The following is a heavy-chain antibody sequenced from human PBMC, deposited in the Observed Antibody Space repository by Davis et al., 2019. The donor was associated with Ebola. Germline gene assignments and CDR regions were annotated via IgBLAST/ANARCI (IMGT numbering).Heavy chain of an antibody. CDR1: GYNFTTYV. CDR2: INTANGNT. CDR3: ARDGIFTVFGVITEYYFDN. J-gene: IGHJ4*02. D-gene: IGHD3-3*01. V-gene: IGHV1-3*04. Sequence: ASVKVSCKASGYNFTTYVMNWVRQAPGQRLEWMGWINTANGNTKYSQKFQGRVTITRDTSASIVYLELTSLESEDTAVYYCARDGIFTVFGVITEYYFDNWGQGTLVTVSS.